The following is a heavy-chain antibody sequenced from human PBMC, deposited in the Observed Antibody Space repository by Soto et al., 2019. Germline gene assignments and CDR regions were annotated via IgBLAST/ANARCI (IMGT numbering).Heavy chain of an antibody. CDR1: GFTFSSYG. V-gene: IGHV3-30*18. J-gene: IGHJ4*02. Sequence: QVQLVESGGGVVQPGRSLRLSCAASGFTFSSYGMHWVRQAPCKGLEWVAVISYDGSNKYYADSVKGRFTISRDNSKNTLYLQMNSLRAEDTAVYYCAKEYGSSSLSPDFDYWGQGTLVTVSS. CDR2: ISYDGSNK. CDR3: AKEYGSSSLSPDFDY. D-gene: IGHD6-13*01.